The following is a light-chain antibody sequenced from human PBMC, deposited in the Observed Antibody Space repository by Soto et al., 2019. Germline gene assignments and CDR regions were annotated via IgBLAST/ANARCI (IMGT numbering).Light chain of an antibody. CDR2: FAS. J-gene: IGKJ5*01. CDR1: QSVSSN. CDR3: QQYNGRSPLT. V-gene: IGKV3-15*01. Sequence: VWTQSPATVSVSPGERATLSCRASQSVSSNLAWYQQQPGQAPRLLICFASTRVTGIPARFSGSGSGPAFSLPISSLLSEEFAVYYCQQYNGRSPLTFGRGTRLEI.